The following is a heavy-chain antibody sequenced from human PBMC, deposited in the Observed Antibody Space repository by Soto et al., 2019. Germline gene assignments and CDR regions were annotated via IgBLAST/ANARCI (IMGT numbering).Heavy chain of an antibody. CDR3: ASNYAYAEGYYWYGIDV. D-gene: IGHD3-16*01. V-gene: IGHV3-74*01. Sequence: EVQLVESGGGLVLPGGSLRLSCAASGFTFSRYWMHWVRQAPGKGLVWVSRISSYGSETHYADSVKGRLTISRDNAKNTLYLQMKSLRADDTAVYYCASNYAYAEGYYWYGIDVWGQGTTVTVSS. J-gene: IGHJ6*02. CDR1: GFTFSRYW. CDR2: ISSYGSET.